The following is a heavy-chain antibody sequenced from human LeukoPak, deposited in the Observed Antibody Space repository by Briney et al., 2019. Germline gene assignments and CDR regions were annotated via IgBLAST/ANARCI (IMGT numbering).Heavy chain of an antibody. CDR3: ARTTTVTKFDY. CDR1: GYTFTGYY. J-gene: IGHJ4*02. CDR2: INPNSGGT. Sequence: ASVKVSCKASGYTFTGYYMHWVRQAPGQGLEWMGWINPNSGGTNYAQKFQGRVTMTRDTSISTAYMELSRLRFDDTAVYYCARTTTVTKFDYWGQRTLVTVSS. D-gene: IGHD4-17*01. V-gene: IGHV1-2*02.